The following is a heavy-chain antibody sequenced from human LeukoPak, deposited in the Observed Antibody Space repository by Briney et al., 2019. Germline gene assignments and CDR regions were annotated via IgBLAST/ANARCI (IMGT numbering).Heavy chain of an antibody. Sequence: GASVKVSCKASGYTFTSYGISWVRQAPGQGLEWMGWISAYNGNTNYAQKLQGRVTMTTDTSTSTAYMELRSLRSDDTAVYYCARDNGLPYSNYVIEPDVWGKGTTVTVSS. CDR2: ISAYNGNT. CDR3: ARDNGLPYSNYVIEPDV. D-gene: IGHD4-11*01. CDR1: GYTFTSYG. J-gene: IGHJ6*04. V-gene: IGHV1-18*01.